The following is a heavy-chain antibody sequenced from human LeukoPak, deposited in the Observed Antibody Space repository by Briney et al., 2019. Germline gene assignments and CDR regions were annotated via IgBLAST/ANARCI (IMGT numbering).Heavy chain of an antibody. CDR2: TSGDGITT. CDR3: AKDKGREGDY. J-gene: IGHJ4*02. D-gene: IGHD1-26*01. CDR1: GFTFHNYA. Sequence: PGGSLRLSCAASGFTFHNYAIHWVRQAPGKGLEWVSLTSGDGITTYFADSVKGRFTISRDNSKNTLYLQMNSLRAEDTAVYYCAKDKGREGDYWGQGNLVTVSS. V-gene: IGHV3-43*02.